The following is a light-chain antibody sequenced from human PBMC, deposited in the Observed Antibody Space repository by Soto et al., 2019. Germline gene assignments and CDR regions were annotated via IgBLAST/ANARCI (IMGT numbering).Light chain of an antibody. CDR2: GAS. Sequence: EVVMTQSPATLSVSPGDGATLSCRASQGVTDNLAWYRQKPGQVPRLLIYGASTRATGIPARFSGSGSGTEFTLTISSLQSEDFAIYYCQQYNNWPITFGQGTRLEIK. J-gene: IGKJ5*01. CDR1: QGVTDN. V-gene: IGKV3-15*01. CDR3: QQYNNWPIT.